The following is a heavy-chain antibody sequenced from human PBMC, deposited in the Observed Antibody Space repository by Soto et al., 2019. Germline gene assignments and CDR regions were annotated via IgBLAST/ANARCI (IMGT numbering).Heavy chain of an antibody. CDR3: AVSQDRGGRTTFIY. CDR2: INWKSDI. V-gene: IGHV3-9*01. CDR1: GFTFDDNA. J-gene: IGHJ4*02. Sequence: GGSLRLSCAVSGFTFDDNAMHWVRQAPEKGLEWVSGINWKSDIGYADSVKGRFTISRDNAENSLYLQMNSLRAEDTALYYCAVSQDRGGRTTFIYWGQGTQVTVSS. D-gene: IGHD3-16*01.